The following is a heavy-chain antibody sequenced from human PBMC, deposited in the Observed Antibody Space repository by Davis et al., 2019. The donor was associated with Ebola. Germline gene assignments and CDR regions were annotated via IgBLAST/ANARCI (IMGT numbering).Heavy chain of an antibody. CDR2: IWDDGSNK. J-gene: IGHJ5*02. Sequence: GGSLRLSCAASGFIVSDKYMSWVRQAPGKGLQWVAVIWDDGSNKYYADSAKGRFTISRDTSKNTVYLEMHSLRPEDTAVYYCARDVGSAWRWFDPWGQGTLVTVSS. D-gene: IGHD6-19*01. CDR3: ARDVGSAWRWFDP. CDR1: GFIVSDKY. V-gene: IGHV3-33*08.